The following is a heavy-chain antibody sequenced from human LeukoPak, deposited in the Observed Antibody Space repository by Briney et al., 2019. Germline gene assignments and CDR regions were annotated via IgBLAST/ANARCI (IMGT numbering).Heavy chain of an antibody. CDR1: GYTFTSYG. D-gene: IGHD2-15*01. CDR3: ARDSCGGSCYSRFDS. CDR2: ISAYNGNT. V-gene: IGHV1-18*01. Sequence: ASVKVSCKASGYTFTSYGISWVRQAPGQGLEWMGWISAYNGNTNYAQKLQGRVTMTTDTSTSTAYMELRSLRSDGTAVYYCARDSCGGSCYSRFDSWGQGTLVTVSS. J-gene: IGHJ5*01.